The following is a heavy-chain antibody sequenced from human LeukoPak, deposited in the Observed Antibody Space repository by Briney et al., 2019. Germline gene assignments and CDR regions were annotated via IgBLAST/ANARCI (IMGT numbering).Heavy chain of an antibody. V-gene: IGHV4-59*01. D-gene: IGHD6-19*01. CDR1: GGSISSYY. J-gene: IGHJ6*02. Sequence: PSETLSLTCTVSGGSISSYYWSWIRQPPGKGLGWIGYIYYSGSTNYNPSLKSRVTISVDTSKNQFSLKLSSVTAADTAVYYCARDPLYSSGWTYGMDVWGQGTTVTVSS. CDR3: ARDPLYSSGWTYGMDV. CDR2: IYYSGST.